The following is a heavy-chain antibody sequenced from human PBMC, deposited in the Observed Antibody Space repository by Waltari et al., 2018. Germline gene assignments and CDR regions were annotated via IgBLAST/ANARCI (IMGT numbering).Heavy chain of an antibody. CDR2: MRRKTDGEKT. V-gene: IGHV3-15*01. D-gene: IGHD1-26*01. Sequence: EVQLVESGGGLVKPGGSLRLSCAASGFTFSDPWMGWVRQPPGRGLRWIGRMRRKTDGEKTDYAAPVKGRFTISRDDSKNTLDLQMNSLEIEDTAVYYCSADLRWEQLFNYWGQGTLVTVSS. CDR1: GFTFSDPW. J-gene: IGHJ4*02. CDR3: SADLRWEQLFNY.